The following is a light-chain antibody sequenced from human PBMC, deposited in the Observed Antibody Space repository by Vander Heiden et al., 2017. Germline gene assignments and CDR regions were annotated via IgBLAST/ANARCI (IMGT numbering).Light chain of an antibody. CDR3: QQYDNLWRT. Sequence: DIQMTQSPSSLYASVGDRVTITCQSSQDISNYLNWYQQKPGKAPTLLIYDASNLETGGPSRFSGSGSGTDFTFTISSLQPEDIATYYCQQYDNLWRTFGQGTKLEIK. J-gene: IGKJ2*01. V-gene: IGKV1-33*01. CDR2: DAS. CDR1: QDISNY.